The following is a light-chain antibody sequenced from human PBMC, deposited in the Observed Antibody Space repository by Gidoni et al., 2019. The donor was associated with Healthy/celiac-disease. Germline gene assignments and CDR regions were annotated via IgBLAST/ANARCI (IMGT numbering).Light chain of an antibody. J-gene: IGLJ3*02. CDR3: QSADSSGTWV. CDR1: ALPTQY. V-gene: IGLV3-25*03. CDR2: KDS. Sequence: SYDLTQPPSLSVSPGQTARITCSGDALPTQYAYWYQQKPGQAPVLVIYKDSERPSGIPERFSGSSSGTTVTLTISGVQAEDEADYYCQSADSSGTWVFGGGTKLTVL.